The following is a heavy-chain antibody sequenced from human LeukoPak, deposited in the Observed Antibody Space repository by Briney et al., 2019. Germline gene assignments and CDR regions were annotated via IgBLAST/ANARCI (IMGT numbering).Heavy chain of an antibody. D-gene: IGHD4-11*01. Sequence: SETLSLTCTVSGGSFITHYYNWIRQPAGKGLEFIGRIYTSGITNYNPSLKSRVTMSVDTSKNKFSLKLSSVTAADTAVYYCARSRHVYSNYVFAFEIWGQGTMVTVSS. J-gene: IGHJ3*02. CDR2: IYTSGIT. CDR3: ARSRHVYSNYVFAFEI. CDR1: GGSFITHY. V-gene: IGHV4-4*07.